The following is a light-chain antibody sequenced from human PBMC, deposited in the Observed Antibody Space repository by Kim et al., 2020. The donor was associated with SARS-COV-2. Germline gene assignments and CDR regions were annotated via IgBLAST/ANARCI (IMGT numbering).Light chain of an antibody. CDR1: KLGDKY. CDR3: QAWHSSTWV. V-gene: IGLV3-1*01. J-gene: IGLJ3*02. CDR2: QDS. Sequence: SYELTQPPSVSVSPGQTASITCSGGKLGDKYACWYQQKPGQPPVLVIYQDSKRPSGIPERFSGSNSGNTATLTISGTQAMDEADYYCQAWHSSTWVFGGGTQLTVL.